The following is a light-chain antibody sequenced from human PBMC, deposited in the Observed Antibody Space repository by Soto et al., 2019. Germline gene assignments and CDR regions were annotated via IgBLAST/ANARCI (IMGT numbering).Light chain of an antibody. V-gene: IGLV3-21*02. J-gene: IGLJ2*01. CDR1: KIGTKS. Sequence: SYELTQPPSVSVAPGQTARITCGGNKIGTKSVHWYQQKPGQAPVLVVFDDSDRPSGIPERFSGSNSGNTATLTISRVEAGDEADYYCQVWDSSTDQNVVFGGVPKLTVL. CDR2: DDS. CDR3: QVWDSSTDQNVV.